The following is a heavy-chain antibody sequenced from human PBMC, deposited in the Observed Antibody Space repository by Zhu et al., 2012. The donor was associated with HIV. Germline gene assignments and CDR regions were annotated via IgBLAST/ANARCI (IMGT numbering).Heavy chain of an antibody. D-gene: IGHD6-19*01. V-gene: IGHV4-4*07. Sequence: QVQLQESGPGLVKPSETLSLTCSVSGGSISSYYWSWIRQPAGKGLEWIGRIYGSGSTNYNPFLKSRVTMSVDTSKNQFSLKLSSVTAADTAVYYCARELGAVTGRVYYYGMDVWGQGTTVTVSS. CDR3: ARELGAVTGRVYYYGMDV. J-gene: IGHJ6*02. CDR1: GGSISSYY. CDR2: IYGSGST.